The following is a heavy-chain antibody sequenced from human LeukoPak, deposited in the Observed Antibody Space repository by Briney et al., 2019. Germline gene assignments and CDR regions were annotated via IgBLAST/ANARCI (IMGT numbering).Heavy chain of an antibody. CDR1: GFTFSSYA. J-gene: IGHJ4*02. CDR2: ISGSGGST. Sequence: GGSLRLSCAASGFTFSSYAMSWVRQAPGKGLEWVSAISGSGGSTYYADSVKGRFTISRDNSKNTLYLQMNSLRAEDTAVYYCARDGRYCSGGSCYSLSPDYWGQGTLVTVSS. V-gene: IGHV3-23*01. CDR3: ARDGRYCSGGSCYSLSPDY. D-gene: IGHD2-15*01.